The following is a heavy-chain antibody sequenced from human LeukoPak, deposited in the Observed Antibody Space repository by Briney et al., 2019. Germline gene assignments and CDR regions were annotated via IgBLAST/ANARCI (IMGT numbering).Heavy chain of an antibody. CDR2: INPNSGGT. Sequence: ASVKVSCKTSGYTFTDYYIHWVRQAPGQGLDWMGWINPNSGGTYYARKFQGWVTMTRDTSISTAYMELSRLRSDDTAVYYCARDGGNDAFDIWGQGTMVTVSS. D-gene: IGHD4-23*01. CDR3: ARDGGNDAFDI. CDR1: GYTFTDYY. J-gene: IGHJ3*02. V-gene: IGHV1-2*04.